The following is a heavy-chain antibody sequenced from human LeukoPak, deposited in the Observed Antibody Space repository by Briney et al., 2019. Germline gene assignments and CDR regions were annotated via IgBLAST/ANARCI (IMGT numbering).Heavy chain of an antibody. V-gene: IGHV1-18*01. Sequence: ASVKVSCKASGYTFATYGFRWVRQAPGHGLEWMGGISANTGKTDYAQRYQGRVTLTTDTSASTAYMELRRLRPDDTAVYYCAKVAGDRMDYWGQGTLVTVSS. J-gene: IGHJ4*02. CDR1: GYTFATYG. CDR3: AKVAGDRMDY. CDR2: ISANTGKT. D-gene: IGHD6-13*01.